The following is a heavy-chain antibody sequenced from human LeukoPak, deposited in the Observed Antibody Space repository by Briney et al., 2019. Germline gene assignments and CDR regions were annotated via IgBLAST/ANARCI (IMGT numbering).Heavy chain of an antibody. Sequence: GGSLRLSCAASGFTFSSYWMHWVRQAPGKGLVSVSRINSDGSSTSYADSVKGRFTISRDNAKNTLYLQMNSLRAEDTAVYYCARDSSSTSCYQPWGQGTLVTVSS. V-gene: IGHV3-74*01. D-gene: IGHD2-2*01. CDR3: ARDSSSTSCYQP. CDR2: INSDGSST. J-gene: IGHJ5*02. CDR1: GFTFSSYW.